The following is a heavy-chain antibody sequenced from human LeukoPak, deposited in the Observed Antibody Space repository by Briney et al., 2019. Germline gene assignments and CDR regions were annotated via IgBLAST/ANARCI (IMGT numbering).Heavy chain of an antibody. V-gene: IGHV3-48*03. J-gene: IGHJ4*02. CDR2: ISSSGSTI. Sequence: QTGGSLRLSCAASGFTLSSYEMNWVRQAPGKGVEWVSYISSSGSTIYYADSVKGRFTISRDNSKNTLYLQMNSLRAEDTAVYYCAKDRHRFGESPPDYWGQGTLVTVSS. D-gene: IGHD3-10*01. CDR3: AKDRHRFGESPPDY. CDR1: GFTLSSYE.